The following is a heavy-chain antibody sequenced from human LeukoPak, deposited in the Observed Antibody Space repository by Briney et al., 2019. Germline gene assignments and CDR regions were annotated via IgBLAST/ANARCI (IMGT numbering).Heavy chain of an antibody. D-gene: IGHD3-22*01. CDR1: GSTFSSYA. Sequence: PGGSLRLSCAASGSTFSSYAMSWVRQAPGKGLEWVSAISGSGGSTYYADSVKGRFTISRDNSKNTLYLQMNSLRAEDTAVYYCAKAGARDYYDSSGYPPDYWGQGTLVTVSS. CDR2: ISGSGGST. V-gene: IGHV3-23*01. CDR3: AKAGARDYYDSSGYPPDY. J-gene: IGHJ4*02.